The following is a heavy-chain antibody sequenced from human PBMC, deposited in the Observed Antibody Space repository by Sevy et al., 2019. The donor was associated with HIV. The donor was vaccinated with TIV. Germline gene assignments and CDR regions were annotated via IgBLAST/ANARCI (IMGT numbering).Heavy chain of an antibody. CDR2: MNPNSGNT. Sequence: ASVKVSCKASGYTFTSYDINWVRQATGQGLEWMGWMNPNSGNTGYAQKFQGRVTMTRNTSISTAYMELSSLRSEDTAVCYCGGGVGMATIQRDFYCGMDVWGQGTTVTVSS. CDR3: GGGVGMATIQRDFYCGMDV. D-gene: IGHD5-12*01. CDR1: GYTFTSYD. V-gene: IGHV1-8*01. J-gene: IGHJ6*02.